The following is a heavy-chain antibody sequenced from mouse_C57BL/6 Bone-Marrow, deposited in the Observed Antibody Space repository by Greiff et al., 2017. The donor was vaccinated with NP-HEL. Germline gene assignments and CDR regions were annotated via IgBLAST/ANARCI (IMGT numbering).Heavy chain of an antibody. V-gene: IGHV5-16*01. CDR1: GFTFSDYY. Sequence: DVHLVESEGGLVQPGSSMKLSCTASGFTFSDYYMAWVRQVPEKGLEWVANINYDGSSTYYLDSLKSRFIISRDNAKNILYLQMSSLKSEDTATYYCARDYPYAMDYWGQGTSVTVSS. CDR2: INYDGSST. J-gene: IGHJ4*01. CDR3: ARDYPYAMDY.